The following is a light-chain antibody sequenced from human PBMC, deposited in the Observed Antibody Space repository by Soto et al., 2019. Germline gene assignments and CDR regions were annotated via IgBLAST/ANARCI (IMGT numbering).Light chain of an antibody. CDR1: QSVSSTF. V-gene: IGKV1-39*01. J-gene: IGKJ1*01. CDR3: QQTYSTPQT. CDR2: GAS. Sequence: DIQMTQSPSSLSASVGDRVSITCRASQSVSSTFLNWYQQKPGKAPKLLIYGASSLQRGVPSRFRGSGSGTDFTLTISSLQPEDFASYFCQQTYSTPQTFGQGTKVDIK.